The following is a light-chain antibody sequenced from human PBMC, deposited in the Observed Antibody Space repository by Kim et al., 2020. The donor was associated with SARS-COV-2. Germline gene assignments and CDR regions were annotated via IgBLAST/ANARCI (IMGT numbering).Light chain of an antibody. CDR3: QHYDDPPMYT. Sequence: IQMTQSPSSLSASVGDRVTITCQASQDISNSLNWYQQKPGKAPKLLIYDASNLETGVPSKFSGSGSGTDFTFTIISLQPEDIATYYCQHYDDPPMYTFGQGTKLEI. V-gene: IGKV1-33*01. CDR2: DAS. J-gene: IGKJ2*01. CDR1: QDISNS.